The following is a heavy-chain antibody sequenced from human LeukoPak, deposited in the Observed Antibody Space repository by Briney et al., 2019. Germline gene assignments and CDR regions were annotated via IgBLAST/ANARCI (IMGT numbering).Heavy chain of an antibody. D-gene: IGHD2-15*01. J-gene: IGHJ5*02. CDR2: IYPGDSDT. Sequence: GESLKISCKGSGYSFTSYWIGWVRQMPGKGLEWMGIIYPGDSDTRYSPSFQGQVTISADKSISTAYLQWSSLKASDTAMYYCARRSYCSGGSCYSDDWFDPWGQGTLVTVSS. V-gene: IGHV5-51*01. CDR3: ARRSYCSGGSCYSDDWFDP. CDR1: GYSFTSYW.